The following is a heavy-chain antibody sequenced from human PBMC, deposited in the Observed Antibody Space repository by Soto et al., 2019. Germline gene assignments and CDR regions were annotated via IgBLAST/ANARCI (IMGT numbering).Heavy chain of an antibody. V-gene: IGHV4-39*07. Sequence: SETLSLTCSVSGYSVSSSDYYWAWIRQPPGKGLEWIGSMLYSGYTYYKPSLKSRLTLSMDTSKNQFSLKLSSVTAADTAVYYSARGSSPHYGMDVWGQGTTVTVSS. J-gene: IGHJ6*02. CDR2: MLYSGYT. CDR3: ARGSSPHYGMDV. CDR1: GYSVSSSDYY. D-gene: IGHD6-6*01.